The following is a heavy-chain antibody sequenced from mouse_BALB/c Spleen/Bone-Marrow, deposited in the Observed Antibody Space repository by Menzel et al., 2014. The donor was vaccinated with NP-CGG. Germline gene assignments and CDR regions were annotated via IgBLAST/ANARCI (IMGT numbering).Heavy chain of an antibody. J-gene: IGHJ2*01. CDR3: ARGGISVDY. CDR1: GYAFSVYR. V-gene: IGHV1-80*01. Sequence: QVQLKHSGAELVRPGSSVKISCKASGYAFSVYRMNWVKQRPGQGLEWIGQIYPGDGDTNYNGKFKGRATLTADKSSNTAYMQLSSLTSEDSAVYFCARGGISVDYWGQGTTLTVSS. CDR2: IYPGDGDT.